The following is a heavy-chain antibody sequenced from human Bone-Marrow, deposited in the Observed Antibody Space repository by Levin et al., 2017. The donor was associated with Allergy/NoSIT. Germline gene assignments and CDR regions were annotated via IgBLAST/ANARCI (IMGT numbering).Heavy chain of an antibody. CDR1: GGTFSSYT. CDR3: ARGLGYSSGWYGNWFDP. Sequence: SVKVSCKASGGTFSSYTISWVRQAPGQGLEWMGRIIPILGIANYAQKFQGRVTITADKSTSTAYMELSSLRSEDTAVYYCARGLGYSSGWYGNWFDPWGQGTLVTVSS. J-gene: IGHJ5*02. D-gene: IGHD6-19*01. CDR2: IIPILGIA. V-gene: IGHV1-69*02.